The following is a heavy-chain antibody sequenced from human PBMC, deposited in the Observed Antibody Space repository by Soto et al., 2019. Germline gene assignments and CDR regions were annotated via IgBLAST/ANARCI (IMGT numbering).Heavy chain of an antibody. Sequence: GGSLRLSCAASGFTFGNYAMTWVRQAPGKGLECVSRISGSGGGTYYADSVKGRFTISRGNSNNTLYLGMNSLRAEDTAIYYCVRSHDHFGLDVWGQGTKVPVSS. CDR2: ISGSGGGT. D-gene: IGHD3-3*01. V-gene: IGHV3-23*01. J-gene: IGHJ6*02. CDR1: GFTFGNYA. CDR3: VRSHDHFGLDV.